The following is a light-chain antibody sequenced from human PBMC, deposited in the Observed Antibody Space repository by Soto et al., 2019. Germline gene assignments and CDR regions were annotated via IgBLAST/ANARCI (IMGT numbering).Light chain of an antibody. J-gene: IGKJ1*01. V-gene: IGKV3-20*01. CDR1: QRVSNNY. Sequence: EIVLTQSPGTLSLTPGERASLSCRASQRVSNNYLAWYQQKPGQAPRLLIYGASSRATGIPGSFSGSGSGTDFTLTISSLEPEDFAVYYCQQYGSSPQTFGQGTKVEI. CDR2: GAS. CDR3: QQYGSSPQT.